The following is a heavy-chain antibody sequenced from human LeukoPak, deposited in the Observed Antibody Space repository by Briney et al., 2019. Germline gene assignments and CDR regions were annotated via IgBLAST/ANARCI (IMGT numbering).Heavy chain of an antibody. D-gene: IGHD1-26*01. Sequence: SETLSLTCTVSYDSIGTYLWNWVRQPAGKGLEWIGRIFASGSTFYSPSLKSRVTMSVDTSKSQFSLKLNSVTAADTAVYYCARGAGYSREVNYYYYMDVWGKGTTVTVSS. CDR2: IFASGST. J-gene: IGHJ6*03. CDR1: YDSIGTYL. V-gene: IGHV4-4*07. CDR3: ARGAGYSREVNYYYYMDV.